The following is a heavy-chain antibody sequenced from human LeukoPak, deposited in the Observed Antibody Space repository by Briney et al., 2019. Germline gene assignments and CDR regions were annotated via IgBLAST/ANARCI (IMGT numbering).Heavy chain of an antibody. CDR1: GFTFSSYA. CDR3: AKDRQWLYLTPIYYFDY. J-gene: IGHJ4*02. CDR2: ISGSGGST. Sequence: GGSLRLSCAASGFTFSSYAMSWVRQAPGKGLEWVSAISGSGGSTYYADSVKGRFTISRDNSKNTLYLQMNSLRAEDTAVYYCAKDRQWLYLTPIYYFDYWGQGTLVTVSS. D-gene: IGHD6-19*01. V-gene: IGHV3-23*01.